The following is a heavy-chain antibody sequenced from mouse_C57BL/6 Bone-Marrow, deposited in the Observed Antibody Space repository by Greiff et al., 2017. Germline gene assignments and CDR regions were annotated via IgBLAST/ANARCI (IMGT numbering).Heavy chain of an antibody. CDR3: AREYYGSLDY. V-gene: IGHV5-17*01. Sequence: EVKLVESGGGLVKPGGSLKLSCAASGFTFSDYGMHWVRQAPEKGLEWVAYISSGSSTIYYADTVKGRFTISRDNATNTLFLQMTSLRSEDTAMYYCAREYYGSLDYWGQGTTLTVSS. CDR1: GFTFSDYG. D-gene: IGHD1-1*01. J-gene: IGHJ2*01. CDR2: ISSGSSTI.